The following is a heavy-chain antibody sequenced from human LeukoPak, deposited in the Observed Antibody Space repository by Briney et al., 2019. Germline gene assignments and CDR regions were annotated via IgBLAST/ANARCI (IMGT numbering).Heavy chain of an antibody. V-gene: IGHV1-46*01. J-gene: IGHJ5*02. CDR1: AHTFSNYL. CDR3: ARDLGLRGVTNWFDP. D-gene: IGHD3-10*01. CDR2: IDPSGGST. Sequence: ASVKVSCKASAHTFSNYLTHWVRQAPGQGLEWMGVIDPSGGSTDYAQKFQGRVTMTRDTSTSTVYMELSSLISEDTAVYYCARDLGLRGVTNWFDPWGQGTLVTVSS.